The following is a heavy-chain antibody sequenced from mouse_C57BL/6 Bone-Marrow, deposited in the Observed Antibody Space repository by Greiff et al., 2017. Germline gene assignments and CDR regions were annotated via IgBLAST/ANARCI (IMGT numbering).Heavy chain of an antibody. V-gene: IGHV1-69*01. CDR1: GYTFTSYW. D-gene: IGHD2-1*01. CDR2: IDPSDSYT. CDR3: ARDYGNPFDY. J-gene: IGHJ2*01. Sequence: QVKLQQPGAELVMPGASVKLSCKASGYTFTSYWMHWVKQRPGQGLEWIGEIDPSDSYTNYNQKFKGKSTLTVDKSSSTAYMQLSSLTSEDSAVYYCARDYGNPFDYWGQGTTLTVSS.